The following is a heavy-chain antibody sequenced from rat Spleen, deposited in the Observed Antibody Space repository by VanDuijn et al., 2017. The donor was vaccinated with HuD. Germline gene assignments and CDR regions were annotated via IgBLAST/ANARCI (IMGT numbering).Heavy chain of an antibody. CDR1: GFTFRNYN. CDR2: IIYDGGRT. Sequence: EVQLVESGGDLVQPGRSLKFSCAASGFTFRNYNMAWVRQAPKKGLEWVATIIYDGGRTFYRDSVKGRFTISRDHAKNTLFLQMDSLRSEDTATYYCAKEGDGGYSSYPNWFAYWGQGTLVTVSS. J-gene: IGHJ3*01. V-gene: IGHV5S10*01. CDR3: AKEGDGGYSSYPNWFAY. D-gene: IGHD1-8*01.